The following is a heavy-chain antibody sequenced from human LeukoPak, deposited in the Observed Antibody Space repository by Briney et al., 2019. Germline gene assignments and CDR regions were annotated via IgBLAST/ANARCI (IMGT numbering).Heavy chain of an antibody. CDR3: ARERRRDGYNYKDY. V-gene: IGHV3-30*04. J-gene: IGHJ4*02. D-gene: IGHD5-24*01. Sequence: GGSLRLSCAVSGFTFSAYGMHWVRQAPGKGLEWVAVISYDGSYQAYADSVKGRFTVFRDSSKNTLYPQLNSLRPEDTGLYYCARERRRDGYNYKDYWGQGTQVSVSS. CDR1: GFTFSAYG. CDR2: ISYDGSYQ.